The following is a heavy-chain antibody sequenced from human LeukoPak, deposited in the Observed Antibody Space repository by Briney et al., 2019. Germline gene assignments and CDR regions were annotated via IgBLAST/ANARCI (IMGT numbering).Heavy chain of an antibody. V-gene: IGHV3-21*01. J-gene: IGHJ4*02. CDR3: ARDARLYYYDSSGYYPDY. CDR1: GFTFSSYS. CDR2: ISSSSSYI. Sequence: PGGSLRLSCAASGFTFSSYSMNWVRQAPGKGLEWVSSISSSSSYIYYADSVKGRFTISRDNAKNSLYLQMNSLRAEDTAVYYCARDARLYYYDSSGYYPDYWGQGTLVTVSS. D-gene: IGHD3-22*01.